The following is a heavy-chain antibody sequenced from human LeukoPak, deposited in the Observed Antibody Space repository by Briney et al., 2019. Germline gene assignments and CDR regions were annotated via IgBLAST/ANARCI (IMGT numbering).Heavy chain of an antibody. J-gene: IGHJ6*03. Sequence: SETLSLTCAVYGGSFSGYYWSWIRQPPGKGLEWIGEINHSGSTNYNPSLKSRVTISVDTSKNQFSLSLTSVTAADTALYYCARWYCSNNLCFHMDVRGKGTTVTVSS. CDR3: ARWYCSNNLCFHMDV. CDR1: GGSFSGYY. D-gene: IGHD2-2*01. CDR2: INHSGST. V-gene: IGHV4-34*01.